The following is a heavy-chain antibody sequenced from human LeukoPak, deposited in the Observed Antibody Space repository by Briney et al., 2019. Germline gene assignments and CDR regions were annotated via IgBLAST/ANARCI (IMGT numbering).Heavy chain of an antibody. CDR1: GFTFSSYW. D-gene: IGHD3-9*01. V-gene: IGHV3-74*01. CDR3: ARAHDYYDILTGYSYAFDI. Sequence: PGGSLRLSCAASGFTFSSYWMHWVRQAPGKGLMWVSRINSDGSSTSYADSVKGRFTISRDNAKNTLYLQMNSLRAEDTAVYYCARAHDYYDILTGYSYAFDIWGQGTMVTVSS. J-gene: IGHJ3*02. CDR2: INSDGSST.